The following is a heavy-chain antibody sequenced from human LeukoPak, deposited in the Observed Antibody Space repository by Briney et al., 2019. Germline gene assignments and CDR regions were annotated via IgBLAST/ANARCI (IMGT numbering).Heavy chain of an antibody. J-gene: IGHJ4*02. CDR1: GFTFSDYY. CDR2: ISSSGSTI. D-gene: IGHD6-13*01. V-gene: IGHV3-11*04. Sequence: GGSLRLSCAASGFTFSDYYMSWIRQAPGKGLEWVSYISSSGSTIYYADSVKGRFTISRDNSKNTLYLQMNSLRAEDTAVYYCAKGRGMAAAIDYWGQGTLVTVSS. CDR3: AKGRGMAAAIDY.